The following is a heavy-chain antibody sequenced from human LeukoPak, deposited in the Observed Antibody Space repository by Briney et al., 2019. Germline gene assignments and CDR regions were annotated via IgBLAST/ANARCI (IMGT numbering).Heavy chain of an antibody. CDR3: ARDTAGFWSGYYEYFQH. Sequence: GASVKVSCKASGYTFTSYGISWVRQAPGQGLEWMGWISAYNGNTNYAQKLQGRVTMTTDTSTSTAYMELRSLRSDDTAVYYCARDTAGFWSGYYEYFQHWGQGTLVTVSS. CDR1: GYTFTSYG. J-gene: IGHJ1*01. D-gene: IGHD3-3*01. CDR2: ISAYNGNT. V-gene: IGHV1-18*01.